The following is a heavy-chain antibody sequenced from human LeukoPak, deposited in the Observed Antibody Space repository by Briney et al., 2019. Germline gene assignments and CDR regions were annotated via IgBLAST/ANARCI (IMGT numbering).Heavy chain of an antibody. CDR3: ARSRAPYYYDSSGYYWPPYYYGMDV. CDR2: IYYSGST. D-gene: IGHD3-22*01. V-gene: IGHV4-59*01. J-gene: IGHJ6*02. Sequence: SETLSLTCTVSGGSISSYYWSWIRQPPGKGLEWIGYIYYSGSTNYNPSLKSRVTISVDTSKNQFSLKLSSVTAADTAVYYRARSRAPYYYDSSGYYWPPYYYGMDVWGQGTTVTVSS. CDR1: GGSISSYY.